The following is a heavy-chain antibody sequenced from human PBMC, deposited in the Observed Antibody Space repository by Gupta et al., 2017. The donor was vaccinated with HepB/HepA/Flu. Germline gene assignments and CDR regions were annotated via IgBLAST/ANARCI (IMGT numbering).Heavy chain of an antibody. CDR3: AKLNPGYSYGPIDY. V-gene: IGHV3-30*18. D-gene: IGHD5-18*01. Sequence: QVQLVESGGGVVQPGRSLRLSCAASGFNFRMSGMHWVRQAPGKGLEWVAVISFDGSNKYYADSVKGRFTISRDNSKNTLFLQMNSLRAEDTAVYYCAKLNPGYSYGPIDYWGQGTLVTVSS. J-gene: IGHJ4*02. CDR1: GFNFRMSG. CDR2: ISFDGSNK.